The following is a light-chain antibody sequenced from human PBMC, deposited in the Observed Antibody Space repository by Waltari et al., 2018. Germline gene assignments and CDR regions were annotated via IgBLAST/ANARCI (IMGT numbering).Light chain of an antibody. V-gene: IGLV2-8*01. CDR3: SSYAGSNNLV. CDR1: SSDVGRYNY. Sequence: QSALTQPPSASGSPGQSVTISCTGTSSDVGRYNYDSWYQQHPGKAPKLMIYEVSKRPSGVPDRFSGSKSGNTASLTVSGLQAEDEADYYCSSYAGSNNLVFGGGTKLTVL. J-gene: IGLJ2*01. CDR2: EVS.